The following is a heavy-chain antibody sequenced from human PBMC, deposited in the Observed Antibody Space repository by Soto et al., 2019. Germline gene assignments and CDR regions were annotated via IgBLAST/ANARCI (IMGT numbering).Heavy chain of an antibody. D-gene: IGHD4-17*01. J-gene: IGHJ6*02. CDR3: TTDTTVTTLRLSYYYYYGMDV. V-gene: IGHV3-30*12. Sequence: GGSLRLSCVASGFTFSSYGMHWVRQAPGKRLEWVAIISYDGSNKYYADSVKGRFTISRDNSKNTLYLQMNSLKTEDTAVYYCTTDTTVTTLRLSYYYYYGMDVWGQGTTVTVSS. CDR2: ISYDGSNK. CDR1: GFTFSSYG.